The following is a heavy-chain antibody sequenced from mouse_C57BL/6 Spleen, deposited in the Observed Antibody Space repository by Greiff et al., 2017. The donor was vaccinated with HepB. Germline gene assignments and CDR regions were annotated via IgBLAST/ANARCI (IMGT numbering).Heavy chain of an antibody. D-gene: IGHD1-1*01. J-gene: IGHJ2*01. V-gene: IGHV1-54*01. Sequence: VQLQQSGAELVRPGTSVKVSCKASGYAFTNYLIEWVKQRPGQGLEWIGVINPGSGGTNYNEKFKGKATLTADKSSSTAYMQLSSLTSEDSAVYFCARGYYGSSLDYWGQGTTLTVSS. CDR1: GYAFTNYL. CDR2: INPGSGGT. CDR3: ARGYYGSSLDY.